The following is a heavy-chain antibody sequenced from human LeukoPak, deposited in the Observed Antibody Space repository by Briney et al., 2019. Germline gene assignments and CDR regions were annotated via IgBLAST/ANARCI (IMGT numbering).Heavy chain of an antibody. Sequence: GGSLRLSCAASGFTFSSYAMSWVRQAPGKGLEWVSAISGSGGSTYYADSVKGRFTISRDNSKNTLYLQMNSLRAEDTAVYYCAKDQELPYYYYGMDVWGQGTTATVSS. CDR3: AKDQELPYYYYGMDV. D-gene: IGHD1-7*01. CDR2: ISGSGGST. V-gene: IGHV3-23*01. CDR1: GFTFSSYA. J-gene: IGHJ6*02.